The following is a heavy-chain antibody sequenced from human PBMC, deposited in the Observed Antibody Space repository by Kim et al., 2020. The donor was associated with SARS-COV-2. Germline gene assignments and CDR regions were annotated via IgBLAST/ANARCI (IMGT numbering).Heavy chain of an antibody. V-gene: IGHV3-49*04. J-gene: IGHJ4*02. CDR3: TRAAGLTLDY. CDR2: IRSKAYGGTT. Sequence: GGSLRLSCTASGFTFGDYAMSWVRQAPGKGLEWVGFIRSKAYGGTTEYAASVKGRFTISRDDSKSIAYLQMNSLKTEDTAVYYCTRAAGLTLDYWGQGTLVTVSS. CDR1: GFTFGDYA.